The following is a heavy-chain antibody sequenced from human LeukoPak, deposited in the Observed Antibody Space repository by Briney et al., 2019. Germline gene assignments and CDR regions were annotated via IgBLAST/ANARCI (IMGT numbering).Heavy chain of an antibody. CDR1: GGSISSYY. D-gene: IGHD6-13*01. J-gene: IGHJ6*02. CDR3: ARDRGGSSWPYYYYGMDV. Sequence: PSETLSLTCTVSGGSISSYYWSWIRQPPGKGLEWVGYIYYSGGTNYNPSLKSRVTISVDTSKNQFSLKLSSVTAADTAVYYCARDRGGSSWPYYYYGMDVWGQGTTVTVSS. CDR2: IYYSGGT. V-gene: IGHV4-59*01.